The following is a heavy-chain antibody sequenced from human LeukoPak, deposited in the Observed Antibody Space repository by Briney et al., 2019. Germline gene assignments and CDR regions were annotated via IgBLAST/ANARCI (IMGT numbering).Heavy chain of an antibody. CDR1: GFTFDHYA. V-gene: IGHV3-9*01. CDR2: ISWNSGSI. Sequence: GRSLRLSCAASGFTFDHYAMHWVRQIPGKGLEWVSGISWNSGSIGYVESVKGRFTVSRDNAKNSLYLQMNSLRAEDTALYYCAKSYDSGGYSSPFDYWGQGTLVTVSS. CDR3: AKSYDSGGYSSPFDY. D-gene: IGHD3-22*01. J-gene: IGHJ4*02.